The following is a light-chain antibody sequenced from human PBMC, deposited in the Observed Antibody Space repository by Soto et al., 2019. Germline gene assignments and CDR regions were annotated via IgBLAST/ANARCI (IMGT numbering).Light chain of an antibody. V-gene: IGKV3-15*01. J-gene: IGKJ2*01. CDR2: AAS. CDR3: RQYNNRPPYT. CDR1: QSVSSN. Sequence: EIEMTQSPSTLSVSAGERATLSCRASQSVSSNLAWYQQKPGQAPRLLIYAASTMLPGIPPRFSGSGSGTEFTIPIISLLHPDDVATYCRQYNNRPPYTFGQGTKLEIK.